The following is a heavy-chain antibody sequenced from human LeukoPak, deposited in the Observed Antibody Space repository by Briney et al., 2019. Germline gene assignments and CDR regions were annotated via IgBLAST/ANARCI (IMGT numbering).Heavy chain of an antibody. D-gene: IGHD5-18*01. CDR3: AKIGYSYGDFNDY. CDR2: IYHSGST. V-gene: IGHV4-4*02. J-gene: IGHJ4*02. Sequence: SETLSLTCAVSGGSISSSNWWSWVRQPPGKGLEWIGEIYHSGSTNYNPSLKSRVTISVDKSRNQFSLKLSSVTAADTAVYYCAKIGYSYGDFNDYWGQGTLVTVSS. CDR1: GGSISSSNW.